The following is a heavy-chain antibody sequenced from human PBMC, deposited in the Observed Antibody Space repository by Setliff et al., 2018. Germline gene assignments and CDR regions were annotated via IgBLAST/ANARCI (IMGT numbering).Heavy chain of an antibody. J-gene: IGHJ5*02. CDR1: GYTFTSYY. D-gene: IGHD6-19*01. V-gene: IGHV1-46*01. CDR3: ARARGPGYSSGWNWFDP. CDR2: INPSGGST. Sequence: ASVKVSCKASGYTFTSYYMHWVRQAPGQGLEWMGIINPSGGSTNYAQKFQGRVTMTRDTSTSTVYMELSSLRSEDTAVYYCARARGPGYSSGWNWFDPWGQGTLVTVSS.